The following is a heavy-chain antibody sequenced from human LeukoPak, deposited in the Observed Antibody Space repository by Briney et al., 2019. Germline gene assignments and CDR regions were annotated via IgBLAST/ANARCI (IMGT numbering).Heavy chain of an antibody. D-gene: IGHD3-22*01. V-gene: IGHV1-46*01. CDR1: GYAFTSYY. CDR3: AREAWYYDSRGYYDY. CDR2: INPSGGST. J-gene: IGHJ4*02. Sequence: GASVKVSCKASGYAFTSYYMHWVRQAPGQGLEWMGIINPSGGSTSYAQKFQGRVTMTRDTSTSTVYMELSSLRSEDTAVYYCAREAWYYDSRGYYDYWGQGTLVTVSS.